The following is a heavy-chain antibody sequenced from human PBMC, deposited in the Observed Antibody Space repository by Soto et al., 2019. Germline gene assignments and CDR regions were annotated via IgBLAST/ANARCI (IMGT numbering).Heavy chain of an antibody. J-gene: IGHJ3*02. CDR2: IKSKTDGGTT. Sequence: EVQLVESGGGLVKPGGSLRLSCAASGFTFSNAWMSWVRQAPGKGLEWVGRIKSKTDGGTTDYDAHVKGRFTISRDDSKNTLKMQMNRLKTKDTAVYYCTTDRPEKQYDIWTAYDAFDIWGQGTMVTVSS. D-gene: IGHD3-9*01. CDR1: GFTFSNAW. CDR3: TTDRPEKQYDIWTAYDAFDI. V-gene: IGHV3-15*01.